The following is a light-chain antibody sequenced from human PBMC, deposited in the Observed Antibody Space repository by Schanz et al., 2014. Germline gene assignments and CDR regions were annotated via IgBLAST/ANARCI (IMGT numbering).Light chain of an antibody. Sequence: DIQMSQSPSSLSASVGVRVTITCRASQSISSYLNWYQQKPGKAPKLLIYAASSLQSGVPSRFSGSGSGTDFTLTISSLQPEDFAVYYCQHCTDTVTFGQGTNLQIK. CDR2: AAS. J-gene: IGKJ2*01. CDR1: QSISSY. CDR3: QHCTDTVT. V-gene: IGKV1-39*01.